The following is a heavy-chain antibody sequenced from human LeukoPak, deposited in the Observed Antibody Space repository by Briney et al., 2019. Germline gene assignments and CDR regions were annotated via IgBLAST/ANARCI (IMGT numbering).Heavy chain of an antibody. Sequence: ASVKVSCKASGYTFTGYYMHWVRQAPGQGLEWMGRINPNSGGTNYAQKFQGRVTMTRDTSISTAYMELSRLRSEDTAVYYCARDRNYGDPYFDYWGQGTLVTVSS. J-gene: IGHJ4*02. V-gene: IGHV1-2*06. CDR1: GYTFTGYY. CDR3: ARDRNYGDPYFDY. D-gene: IGHD4-17*01. CDR2: INPNSGGT.